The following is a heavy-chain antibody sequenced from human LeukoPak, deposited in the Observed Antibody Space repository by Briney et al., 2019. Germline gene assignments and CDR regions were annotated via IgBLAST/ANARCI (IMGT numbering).Heavy chain of an antibody. CDR1: GGSISSSSYY. CDR3: ARDFSSGWYGYYFDY. V-gene: IGHV4-39*07. J-gene: IGHJ4*02. CDR2: IYYSGST. Sequence: SETLSLTCTVSGGSISSSSYYWGWIRQPPGKGLEWIGSIYYSGSTYYNPSLKSRVTISVDTSKNQFSLKLSSVTAADTAVYYCARDFSSGWYGYYFDYWGQGTLVTVSS. D-gene: IGHD6-19*01.